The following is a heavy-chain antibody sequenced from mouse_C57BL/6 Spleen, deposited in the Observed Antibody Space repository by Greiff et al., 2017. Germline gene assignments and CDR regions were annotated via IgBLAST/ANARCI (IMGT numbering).Heavy chain of an antibody. Sequence: VKLVESGPGLVAPSQSLSITCTVSGFSLTSYGVSWVRQPPGKGLEWLGVIWGDGSTKSHPLLISRLSISKDNSKSQVFLKLNSLQTDDTATYYCAKPRGNYWYFDVWGTGTTVTVAS. CDR2: IWGDGST. CDR1: GFSLTSYG. J-gene: IGHJ1*03. V-gene: IGHV2-3*01. CDR3: AKPRGNYWYFDV. D-gene: IGHD2-1*01.